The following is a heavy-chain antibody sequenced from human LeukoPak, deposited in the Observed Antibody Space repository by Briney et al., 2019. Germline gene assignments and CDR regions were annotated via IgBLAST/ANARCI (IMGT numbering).Heavy chain of an antibody. D-gene: IGHD6-19*01. CDR1: GFTFSGFN. J-gene: IGHJ3*02. CDR3: AKDLAGAFDI. V-gene: IGHV3-21*01. CDR2: ISSSSTFT. Sequence: GGSLRLSCTASGFTFSGFNIHWVRQAPGRGLEWVSCISSSSTFTYYADSVKGRFTISRDNSKNTLYLQMNSLRAEDTAVYYCAKDLAGAFDIWGQGTMVTVSS.